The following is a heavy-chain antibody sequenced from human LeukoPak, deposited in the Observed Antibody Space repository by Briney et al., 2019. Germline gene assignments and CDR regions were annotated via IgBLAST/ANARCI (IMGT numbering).Heavy chain of an antibody. CDR2: ISSSGSTI. V-gene: IGHV3-48*03. CDR1: GFTFSSYE. J-gene: IGHJ4*02. CDR3: ARMAWTYYDILTGFLNFDY. D-gene: IGHD3-9*01. Sequence: GGSLRLSCAASGFTFSSYEMNWVRQAPGKGLEWVSYISSSGSTIYYADSVKGRFTISRDNAKNSLYLQMDSLRAEDTAVYYCARMAWTYYDILTGFLNFDYWGQGTLVTVSS.